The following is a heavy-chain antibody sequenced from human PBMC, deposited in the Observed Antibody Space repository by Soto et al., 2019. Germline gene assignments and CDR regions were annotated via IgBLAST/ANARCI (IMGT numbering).Heavy chain of an antibody. CDR1: EGTITDFH. CDR2: TSYTGNT. Sequence: CQTCSVAEGTITDFHGSGITKFPGKGLEWIAYTSYTGNTNYNPSLKSRVTISMDTSKNQLSLKLTSMAAADTAVDYCARDMHAGFTHYFDPRGQGTLVT. CDR3: ARDMHAGFTHYFDP. J-gene: IGHJ5*02. D-gene: IGHD1-26*01. V-gene: IGHV4-59*01.